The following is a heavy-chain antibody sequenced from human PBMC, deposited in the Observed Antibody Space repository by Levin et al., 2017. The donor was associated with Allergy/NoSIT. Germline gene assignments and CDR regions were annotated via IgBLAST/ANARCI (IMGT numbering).Heavy chain of an antibody. V-gene: IGHV3-21*01. Sequence: ASVKVSCAASGFTFRSYSMNWVRQAPGKGLEWVSTISSTSTYIYYAESMKGRFTISRDNAKNAVYLQLSSLRAEDTAVYYCSRDLSFGNPQGFDLWGQGALVTVSS. D-gene: IGHD4-23*01. CDR1: GFTFRSYS. J-gene: IGHJ4*02. CDR2: ISSTSTYI. CDR3: SRDLSFGNPQGFDL.